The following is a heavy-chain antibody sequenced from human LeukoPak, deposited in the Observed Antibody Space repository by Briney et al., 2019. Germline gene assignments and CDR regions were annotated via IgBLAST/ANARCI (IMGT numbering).Heavy chain of an antibody. J-gene: IGHJ6*02. CDR1: GFTFSSYA. CDR3: ARDRASSGWYDYYYGMDV. Sequence: GRSLRLSCAASGFTFSSYAMHWVRQAPGKGLEWVAVISYDGGHKYHADSVMGRFTISRDNSKTTLYLQMNSLRAEDTAVYYCARDRASSGWYDYYYGMDVWGQGTTVTVSS. V-gene: IGHV3-30*04. CDR2: ISYDGGHK. D-gene: IGHD6-19*01.